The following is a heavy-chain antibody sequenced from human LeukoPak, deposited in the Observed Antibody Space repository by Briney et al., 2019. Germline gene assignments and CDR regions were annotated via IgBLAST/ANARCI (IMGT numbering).Heavy chain of an antibody. CDR1: GYTFTSYY. Sequence: ASVKVSCKASGYTFTSYYMHWVRQAPGQGLEWMGIINPSGGSTSYAQKFQGRVTMTRDTSTSTVYMELSSLRSEDTAVYYCAGDGGVEMATTPFDYWGQGTLVTVSS. J-gene: IGHJ4*02. V-gene: IGHV1-46*01. CDR2: INPSGGST. CDR3: AGDGGVEMATTPFDY. D-gene: IGHD5-24*01.